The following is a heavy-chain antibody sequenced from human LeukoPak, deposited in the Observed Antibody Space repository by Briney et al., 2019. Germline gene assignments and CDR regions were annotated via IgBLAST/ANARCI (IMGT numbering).Heavy chain of an antibody. D-gene: IGHD3-22*01. V-gene: IGHV1-46*01. CDR1: GYTFTSYY. CDR3: ARTFGSSGYHYYYYGMDV. Sequence: GASVKVSCKASGYTFTSYYMHWVRHAPGQGLERMEIINPSGGSTSYAQKFQGRVTMTRDTSTSTVYMELSSLRSEDTAVYYCARTFGSSGYHYYYYGMDVWGQGTTVTVSS. CDR2: INPSGGST. J-gene: IGHJ6*02.